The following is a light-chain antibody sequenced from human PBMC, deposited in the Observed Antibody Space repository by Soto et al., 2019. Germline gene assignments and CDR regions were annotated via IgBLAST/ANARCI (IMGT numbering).Light chain of an antibody. Sequence: QSVLTQPPSASGTPGQRVTISCSGSSSNIGSNTVNWYQQLPGTAPKLLIYSNNQRPSGVPDRFSGSKSGTSASLPISGLQSEDEADYSCAAWDDSLNGPVFGGGTKLTVL. V-gene: IGLV1-44*01. CDR2: SNN. CDR1: SSNIGSNT. CDR3: AAWDDSLNGPV. J-gene: IGLJ2*01.